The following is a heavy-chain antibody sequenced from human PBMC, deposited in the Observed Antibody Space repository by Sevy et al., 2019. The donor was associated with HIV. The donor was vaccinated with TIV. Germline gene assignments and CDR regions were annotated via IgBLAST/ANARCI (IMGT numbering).Heavy chain of an antibody. CDR1: GGSFSGYY. D-gene: IGHD2-2*02. CDR2: INHSGST. V-gene: IGHV4-34*01. Sequence: SETLSLTCAVYGGSFSGYYWSWIRQPPGKGLEWIGEINHSGSTNYSPSLKSRVTISVDTSKNQFSLKLSSVTAADTAVYYCARVPRYCSSTSCYTAGTGGYYYYGMDVWGQGTTVTVSS. CDR3: ARVPRYCSSTSCYTAGTGGYYYYGMDV. J-gene: IGHJ6*02.